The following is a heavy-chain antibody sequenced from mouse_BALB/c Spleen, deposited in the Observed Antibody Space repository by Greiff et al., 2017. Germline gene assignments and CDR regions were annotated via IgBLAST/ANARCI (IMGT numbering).Heavy chain of an antibody. CDR2: ISSGGST. CDR3: ARGDSSGYVSFAY. V-gene: IGHV5-6-5*01. CDR1: GFTFSSYA. Sequence: EVMLVESGGGLVKPGGSLKLSCAASGFTFSSYAMSWVRQTPEKRLEWVASISSGGSTYYPDSVKGRFTISRDNARNILYLQMSSLRSEDTAMYYCARGDSSGYVSFAYWGQGTLVTVSA. J-gene: IGHJ3*01. D-gene: IGHD3-2*01.